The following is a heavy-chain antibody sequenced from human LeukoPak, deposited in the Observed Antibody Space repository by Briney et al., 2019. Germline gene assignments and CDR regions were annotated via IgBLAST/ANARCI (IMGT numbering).Heavy chain of an antibody. J-gene: IGHJ4*02. Sequence: GESLKISCKGSGYSFTSYWIGWVRQMPGKGLEWMGIIYPGDSDTRHSPSFQGQVTISADKSISTAYLQWSSLKASDTAMYYCARSSWGYCSGGSCLLYYFDYWGQGTLSPSPQ. V-gene: IGHV5-51*01. CDR1: GYSFTSYW. CDR2: IYPGDSDT. D-gene: IGHD2-15*01. CDR3: ARSSWGYCSGGSCLLYYFDY.